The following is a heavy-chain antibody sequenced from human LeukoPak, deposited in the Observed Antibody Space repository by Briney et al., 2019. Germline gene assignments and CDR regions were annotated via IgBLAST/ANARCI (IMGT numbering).Heavy chain of an antibody. CDR1: GFTFGDYY. V-gene: IGHV3-11*04. J-gene: IGHJ4*02. CDR3: ARGPPWGSSSWSPYFDY. Sequence: GGSLRLSCAASGFTFGDYYMSWIRQAPGKGLEWVSYISSSGSTIYYADSVKGRFTISRDNAKNSLYLQMNSLRAEDTAVYYCARGPPWGSSSWSPYFDYWGQGTLVTVSS. CDR2: ISSSGSTI. D-gene: IGHD6-13*01.